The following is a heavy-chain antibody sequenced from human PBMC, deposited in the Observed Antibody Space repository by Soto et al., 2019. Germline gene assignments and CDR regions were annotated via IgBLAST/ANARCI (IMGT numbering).Heavy chain of an antibody. J-gene: IGHJ4*02. CDR3: ARQIYDSDAGPNFQYYFDS. D-gene: IGHD5-12*01. CDR1: GYSFACYW. Sequence: GESLKISCNGSGYSFACYWIAGVRQKPWKGLEWMGRIDPSDSQTYYSPSFRGHVTISVTKSITTVFLQWSSLRASDTAMYYCARQIYDSDAGPNFQYYFDSWGQGTPVTVSS. CDR2: IDPSDSQT. V-gene: IGHV5-10-1*01.